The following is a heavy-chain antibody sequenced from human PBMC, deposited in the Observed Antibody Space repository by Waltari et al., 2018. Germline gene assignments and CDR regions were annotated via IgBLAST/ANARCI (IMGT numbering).Heavy chain of an antibody. CDR2: INDGGRT. CDR1: GGSLSGYH. J-gene: IGHJ6*03. CDR3: ARVFGYYYYYMDV. D-gene: IGHD3-3*01. Sequence: QVQLQQWGAGLLKPSETLSLTCDVSGGSLSGYHWTWIRQPPGKGLEWIGEINDGGRTTYNPSLESRVTVSIDTANNQFSLRVRSVTAADTAVYYCARVFGYYYYYMDVWGKGTTVTISS. V-gene: IGHV4-34*02.